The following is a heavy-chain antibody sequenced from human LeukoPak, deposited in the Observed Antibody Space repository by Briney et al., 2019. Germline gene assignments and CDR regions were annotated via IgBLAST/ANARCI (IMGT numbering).Heavy chain of an antibody. V-gene: IGHV3-66*01. J-gene: IGHJ6*02. CDR1: GFTVSSNY. CDR2: IYSGGST. Sequence: GGSLRLSCAASGFTVSSNYMSWVRQAPGKGLEWVSVIYSGGSTYYADSVKGRFTISRDNSKNTLYLQMNSLGTEHTAVYYCAIDQWYYYGMDVWGQGTTVTVSS. D-gene: IGHD6-19*01. CDR3: AIDQWYYYGMDV.